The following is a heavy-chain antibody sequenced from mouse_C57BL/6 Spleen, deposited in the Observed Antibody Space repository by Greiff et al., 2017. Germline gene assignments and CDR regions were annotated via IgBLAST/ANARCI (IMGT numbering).Heavy chain of an antibody. Sequence: DVMLVESGGGLVKPGGSLKLSCAASGFTFSSYAMSWVRQTPEKRLEWVATISDGGSYTYYPDNVKGRFTISRDNAKNNLYLQMSHLKSEDTAMYYCARGYYGSSWYFDVWGTGTTVTVSS. CDR3: ARGYYGSSWYFDV. J-gene: IGHJ1*03. D-gene: IGHD1-1*01. CDR2: ISDGGSYT. V-gene: IGHV5-4*03. CDR1: GFTFSSYA.